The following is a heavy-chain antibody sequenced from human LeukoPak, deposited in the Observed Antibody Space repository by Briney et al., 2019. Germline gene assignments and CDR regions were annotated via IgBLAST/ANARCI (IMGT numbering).Heavy chain of an antibody. J-gene: IGHJ4*02. Sequence: GGSLRLSCVGFGFTFRSHGMNWVRQAPGKGLEWISYISSSADRIYYADSVRGRLAISRDNDRNSLFLEMNTLRAEDTAIYYCAREGYYGSGSPPSLYFDYWGQGTLVTVSS. D-gene: IGHD3-10*01. CDR3: AREGYYGSGSPPSLYFDY. CDR2: ISSSADRI. V-gene: IGHV3-48*01. CDR1: GFTFRSHG.